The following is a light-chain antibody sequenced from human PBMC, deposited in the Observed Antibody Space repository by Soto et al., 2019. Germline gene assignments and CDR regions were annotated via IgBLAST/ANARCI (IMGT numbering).Light chain of an antibody. CDR2: GAS. Sequence: AIQMTQSPSSLSASVGDRVTITCRASQGIGTELGWYQLKPGKAPKLLVYGASTLQSGVLPRFSGSGSGTDFTLTISSLQPDDFATYYCLQDFSYSRTFGQGTKVDIK. CDR3: LQDFSYSRT. V-gene: IGKV1-6*02. J-gene: IGKJ1*01. CDR1: QGIGTE.